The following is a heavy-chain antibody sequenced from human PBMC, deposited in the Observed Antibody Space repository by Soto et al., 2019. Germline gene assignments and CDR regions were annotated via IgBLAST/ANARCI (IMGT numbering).Heavy chain of an antibody. CDR1: GFTFSTYA. V-gene: IGHV3-23*01. Sequence: GGSLRLSCAASGFTFSTYAMNWVRQAPGKGLEWVSSIGNSGGLTYYADSVRGRFTISRDNSKSTLYLQMNSLRAEDTAVYYCAKESTHNHLTSSDYWGQGTLVTVSS. D-gene: IGHD6-6*01. J-gene: IGHJ4*02. CDR2: IGNSGGLT. CDR3: AKESTHNHLTSSDY.